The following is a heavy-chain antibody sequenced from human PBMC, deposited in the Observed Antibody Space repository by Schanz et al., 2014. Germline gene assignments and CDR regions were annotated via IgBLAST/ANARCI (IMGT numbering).Heavy chain of an antibody. J-gene: IGHJ6*03. CDR3: AKGSRSGSKVMDV. Sequence: EVQLVESGGGVVQPGRSLRLSCAASGFTFSTHAMHWVRQAPGKGLEWVSNIPWNGAAIGYAGSVRGRFTISRDSAKNSLYLQMNSLRPEDTALYYCAKGSRSGSKVMDVWGKGTTVTVSS. D-gene: IGHD3-10*01. CDR2: IPWNGAAI. CDR1: GFTFSTHA. V-gene: IGHV3-9*01.